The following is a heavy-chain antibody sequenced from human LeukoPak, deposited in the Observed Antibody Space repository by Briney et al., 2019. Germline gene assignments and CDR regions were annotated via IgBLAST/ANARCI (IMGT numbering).Heavy chain of an antibody. CDR3: ARDPYYGDYVGGEVDY. Sequence: GGSLRLSCAASGFTFSDYWMHWVRQAPGKGPVWVSHISKDGSTTNYADSVKGRFTISRDNSENTLYLQMNSLRAEDTAVYYCARDPYYGDYVGGEVDYWGQGTLVTVSS. CDR1: GFTFSDYW. V-gene: IGHV3-74*01. J-gene: IGHJ4*02. CDR2: ISKDGSTT. D-gene: IGHD4-17*01.